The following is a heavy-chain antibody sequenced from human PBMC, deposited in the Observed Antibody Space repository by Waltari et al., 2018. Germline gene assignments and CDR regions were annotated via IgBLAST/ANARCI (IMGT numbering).Heavy chain of an antibody. CDR1: GFTFSSYA. D-gene: IGHD2-2*02. J-gene: IGHJ4*02. CDR2: ISYDGSNK. V-gene: IGHV3-30-3*01. Sequence: QVQLVESGGGVVQPGRSLRLSCAASGFTFSSYAMHWVRQAPGKGLEWVAVISYDGSNKYYADSVKGRFTISRDNSKNTLYLQMNSLRAEDTAVYYCARDHRRYCSSTSCYIYVYWGEGTLVTVSS. CDR3: ARDHRRYCSSTSCYIYVY.